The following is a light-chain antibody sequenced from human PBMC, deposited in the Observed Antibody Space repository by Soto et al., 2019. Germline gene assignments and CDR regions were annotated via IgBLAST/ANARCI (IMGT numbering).Light chain of an antibody. J-gene: IGKJ1*01. CDR2: GAS. CDR3: QQSYITPSWT. V-gene: IGKV1-39*01. CDR1: QSISSY. Sequence: DIQMTQSPSSLSASVGDRVTITCRTSQSISSYLNWYQQKPGKAPKLLIFGASSLQSGVPSRFSGSGSGTDFTLTISSLQPEDFASYYCQQSYITPSWTFGQGTKVEFK.